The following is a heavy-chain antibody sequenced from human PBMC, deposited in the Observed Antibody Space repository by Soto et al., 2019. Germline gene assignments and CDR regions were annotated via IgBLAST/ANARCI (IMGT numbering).Heavy chain of an antibody. Sequence: VQVLQSGAEVKKPGSSVKVSCKASGGTFSSYAISWVQQAPGQGLEWMGGIIPILGTANYAQKFQGRVTITADESTSTAYMELSSLRSEVTAVYYCARDQGFGELLTNYWGQGTLVTVSS. D-gene: IGHD3-10*01. CDR1: GGTFSSYA. V-gene: IGHV1-69*01. CDR3: ARDQGFGELLTNY. J-gene: IGHJ4*02. CDR2: IIPILGTA.